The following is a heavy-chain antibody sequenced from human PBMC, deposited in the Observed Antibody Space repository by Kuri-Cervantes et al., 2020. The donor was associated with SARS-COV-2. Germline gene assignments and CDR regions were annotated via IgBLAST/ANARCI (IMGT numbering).Heavy chain of an antibody. J-gene: IGHJ4*02. CDR3: VRGRDGFDY. CDR2: INHSGST. CDR1: GGSFSGYY. Sequence: GSLRPSCAVYGGSFSGYYWSWNRQPPGKGLEWIGEINHSGSTNYNPPLKSRVTVSVDTSKNQLSRKLSSVTAADTAVYYCVRGRDGFDYWGQGTLVTVSS. V-gene: IGHV4-34*01.